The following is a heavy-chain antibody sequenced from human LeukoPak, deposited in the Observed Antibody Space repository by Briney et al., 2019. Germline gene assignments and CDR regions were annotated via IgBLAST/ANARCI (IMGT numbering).Heavy chain of an antibody. Sequence: SGPTLVKPTQTLTLTCTFSGFSLTTTGVGVSWIRQPPGKALEWLALIYWDDDKRYSPSLKSRLTITKDTSKNQVVLTMTNMDPVDTATYYCAHGRGSGYYGLLYYFDYWGQGTLVTVSS. J-gene: IGHJ4*02. CDR3: AHGRGSGYYGLLYYFDY. CDR1: GFSLTTTGVG. V-gene: IGHV2-5*02. CDR2: IYWDDDK. D-gene: IGHD3-3*01.